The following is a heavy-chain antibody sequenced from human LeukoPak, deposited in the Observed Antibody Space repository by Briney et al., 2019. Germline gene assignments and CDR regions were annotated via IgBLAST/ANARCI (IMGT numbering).Heavy chain of an antibody. CDR2: IRQDGNAK. Sequence: GGSLRLSCAASGFIFSNYWMTWVRQAPGTGLEWVANIRQDGNAKHYVDSAKGRFTISRDNAKNSLYLQMDSLRAEDTAVYYCARDGYATGSHDYWGQGTLVTVSS. V-gene: IGHV3-7*04. D-gene: IGHD2-2*01. J-gene: IGHJ4*02. CDR3: ARDGYATGSHDY. CDR1: GFIFSNYW.